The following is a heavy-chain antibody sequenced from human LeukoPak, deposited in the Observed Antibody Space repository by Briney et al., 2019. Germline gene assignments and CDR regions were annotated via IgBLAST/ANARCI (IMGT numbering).Heavy chain of an antibody. CDR2: ISWNSGSI. CDR3: AKGVRITMVRGAFDI. CDR1: GFTFGDYA. D-gene: IGHD3-10*01. Sequence: QTGGSLRLSCAASGFTFGDYAMHWVRQAPGKGLEWVSGISWNSGSIGYADSVKGRFTISRDNAKNSLYLQMNSLRAEDTALYYCAKGVRITMVRGAFDIWGQGTMVTVCS. J-gene: IGHJ3*02. V-gene: IGHV3-9*01.